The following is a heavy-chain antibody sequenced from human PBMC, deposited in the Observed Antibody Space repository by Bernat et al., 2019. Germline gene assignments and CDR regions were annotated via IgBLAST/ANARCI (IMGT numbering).Heavy chain of an antibody. J-gene: IGHJ2*01. Sequence: QVQLQESGPGLVKPSQTLSLTCTVSGGSISSGSYYWSWIRQPAGKGLEWIGRIYTSGSTYYNPSLKSRVTISVDTSKNQFSLKLSSVTAADTAVYYCASNNGGYCSGGSCYAVANWYFDLWGRGTLVTVSS. CDR3: ASNNGGYCSGGSCYAVANWYFDL. D-gene: IGHD2-15*01. V-gene: IGHV4-61*02. CDR1: GGSISSGSYY. CDR2: IYTSGST.